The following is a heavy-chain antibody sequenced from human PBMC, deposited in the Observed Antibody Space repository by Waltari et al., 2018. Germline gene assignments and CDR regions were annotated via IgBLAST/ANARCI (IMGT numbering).Heavy chain of an antibody. J-gene: IGHJ4*02. Sequence: EVQLVESGGGLVQPGGSLRLSCEASGFTFIGYEMNWVRQAPGKGLEWISSITGSAATIFSADSVKGRFTISRDNAKSSLHLQMTSLRVDDTAIYYCARDIRREQPHARGFDYWGQGSLVTVSS. V-gene: IGHV3-48*03. D-gene: IGHD1-26*01. CDR3: ARDIRREQPHARGFDY. CDR1: GFTFIGYE. CDR2: ITGSAATI.